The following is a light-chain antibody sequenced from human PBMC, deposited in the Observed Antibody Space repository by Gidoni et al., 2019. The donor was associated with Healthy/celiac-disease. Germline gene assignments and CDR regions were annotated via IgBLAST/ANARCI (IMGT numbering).Light chain of an antibody. Sequence: SYELPQPPSVSVSPGQTASITSSGDKLGDKYACWYQQKPGQSPVLVIYQDSKRPSGIPERFSGSNSGNTATLTISGTQAMDEADYYCQAWDSSVVFGGGTKLTVL. V-gene: IGLV3-1*01. CDR1: KLGDKY. J-gene: IGLJ2*01. CDR2: QDS. CDR3: QAWDSSVV.